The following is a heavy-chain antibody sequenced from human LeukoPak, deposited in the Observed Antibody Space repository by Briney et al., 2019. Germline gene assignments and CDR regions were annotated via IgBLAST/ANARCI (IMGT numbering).Heavy chain of an antibody. CDR2: ISYDGNNK. Sequence: GGSLRLSCTVSGFTFSSYVMHWVRQAPGKGLEWVAGISYDGNNKFHADSVKGRFTISRDNSKNTLYLQMNSLRAEDTAIYYCAHNLLRFSYFYCGLDVWGLGTTVTVSS. D-gene: IGHD3-3*01. V-gene: IGHV3-30*03. J-gene: IGHJ6*02. CDR1: GFTFSSYV. CDR3: AHNLLRFSYFYCGLDV.